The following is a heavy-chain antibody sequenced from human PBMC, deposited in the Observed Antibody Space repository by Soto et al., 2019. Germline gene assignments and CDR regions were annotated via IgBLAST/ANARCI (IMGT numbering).Heavy chain of an antibody. Sequence: QVQLVESGGGVVQPGRSLRLSCAASGFTFSNYAIHWVRQAPGKGLEWVAVISYDGINKYHADSVKGRFSIFRDNSKNTVYLPMNILKAEDTAVYYCARDQNPSGTYQGIFDSWGQGTLVTVSS. V-gene: IGHV3-30-3*01. CDR2: ISYDGINK. CDR3: ARDQNPSGTYQGIFDS. CDR1: GFTFSNYA. J-gene: IGHJ4*02. D-gene: IGHD1-26*01.